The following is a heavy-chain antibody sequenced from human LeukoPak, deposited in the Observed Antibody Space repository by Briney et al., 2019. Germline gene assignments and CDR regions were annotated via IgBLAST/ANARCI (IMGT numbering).Heavy chain of an antibody. CDR3: ARASDYDSGGYYIGGTFDY. Sequence: GGSLRLSCAASGFTFGNYAMSWVRQAPGKGLEWVSSISGSGGSTDYADSVKGRFTISRDNSKKTLYLQMNSLRAEDTAVYYCARASDYDSGGYYIGGTFDYWGQGTLVTVSS. D-gene: IGHD3-22*01. CDR1: GFTFGNYA. CDR2: ISGSGGST. V-gene: IGHV3-23*01. J-gene: IGHJ4*02.